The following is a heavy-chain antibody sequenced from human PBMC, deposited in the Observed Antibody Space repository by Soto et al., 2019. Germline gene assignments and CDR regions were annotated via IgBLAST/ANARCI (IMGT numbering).Heavy chain of an antibody. CDR3: ARGYWSGGTGYSGFE. J-gene: IGHJ4*02. D-gene: IGHD2-15*01. Sequence: EVQLVESGGGLVQPGGSLRLSCAASGFTSSDHYMDWVRQAPGKGLEWVGRTRNKANSYTTEYAASVKGRFTISRDDSKNSLYLQMNSLKTEDTAVYYCARGYWSGGTGYSGFEWGQGSLVTVSS. CDR1: GFTSSDHY. CDR2: TRNKANSYTT. V-gene: IGHV3-72*01.